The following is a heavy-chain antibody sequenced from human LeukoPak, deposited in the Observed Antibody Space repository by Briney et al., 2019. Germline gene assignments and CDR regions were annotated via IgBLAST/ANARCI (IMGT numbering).Heavy chain of an antibody. CDR3: AKDFGVLTGLWQLLGY. Sequence: PGGSLRLSCAASGFTFSDYYMSWIRQAPGKGLEWVSYISSSGSTIYYADSVKGRFTISRDNAKNSLYLQMNSLRAEDTAVYYCAKDFGVLTGLWQLLGYWGQGTLVTVSS. J-gene: IGHJ4*02. D-gene: IGHD3-3*01. CDR2: ISSSGSTI. CDR1: GFTFSDYY. V-gene: IGHV3-11*01.